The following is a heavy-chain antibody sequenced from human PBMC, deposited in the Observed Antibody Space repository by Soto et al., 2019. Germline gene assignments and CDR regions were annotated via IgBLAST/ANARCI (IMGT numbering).Heavy chain of an antibody. Sequence: SQTLSLTCAISEDSVSSNSAAWNWIRQSPSRGLEWLGRTYYRSKWYNDYAVSVKSRITINPDTSKNQFSLQLNSVTPEDTAVYYCARSARHSITGTSLLSYYYYYMDVWGKGTTVTVSS. CDR3: ARSARHSITGTSLLSYYYYYMDV. J-gene: IGHJ6*03. CDR2: TYYRSKWYN. CDR1: EDSVSSNSAA. V-gene: IGHV6-1*01. D-gene: IGHD1-20*01.